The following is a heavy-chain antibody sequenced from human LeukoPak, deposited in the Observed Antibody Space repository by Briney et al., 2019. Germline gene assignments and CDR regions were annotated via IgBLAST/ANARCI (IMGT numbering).Heavy chain of an antibody. CDR1: GFTFSSYS. D-gene: IGHD3-22*01. CDR2: ISDSGGRT. V-gene: IGHV3-23*01. Sequence: GGSLRLSCAASGFTFSSYSMNWVRQAPGKGLEWVAGISDSGGRTNYADSVKGRFTISRDNPKNTLHLQMNSLRAEDTAVYFCAKRGVVIRVILVGFHKEAYYFDSWGQGALVTVSS. J-gene: IGHJ4*02. CDR3: AKRGVVIRVILVGFHKEAYYFDS.